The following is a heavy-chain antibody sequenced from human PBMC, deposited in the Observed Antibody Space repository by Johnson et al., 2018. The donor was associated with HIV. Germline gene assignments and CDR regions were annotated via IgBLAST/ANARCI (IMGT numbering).Heavy chain of an antibody. CDR1: GFSFSSYG. V-gene: IGHV3-23*04. CDR3: ASGGSRYSGSYLSDAFDI. CDR2: MSGSGGST. Sequence: MLLVESGGGVVQPGRSLRLSCAASGFSFSSYGMHWVRQAPGKGLEWVSAMSGSGGSTYYADSVKGRFTISRDNSKNTLYLQMNSLRDEDTAVYYCASGGSRYSGSYLSDAFDIWGQGTMVTVSS. J-gene: IGHJ3*02. D-gene: IGHD1-26*01.